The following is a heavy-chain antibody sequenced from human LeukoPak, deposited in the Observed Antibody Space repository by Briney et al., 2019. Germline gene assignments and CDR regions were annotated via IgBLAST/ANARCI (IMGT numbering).Heavy chain of an antibody. D-gene: IGHD3-22*01. CDR3: ARASPSSSGYYYRPDAFDI. CDR1: GFTFSSYS. J-gene: IGHJ3*02. CDR2: ISSSSSYI. Sequence: GSLRLSCAASGFTFSSYSMNWVRQAPGKGLEWVSSISSSSSYIYYADSVKGRFTISRDNAKNSLYLQMNSLRAEDTAVYYCARASPSSSGYYYRPDAFDIWGQGTMVTVSS. V-gene: IGHV3-21*01.